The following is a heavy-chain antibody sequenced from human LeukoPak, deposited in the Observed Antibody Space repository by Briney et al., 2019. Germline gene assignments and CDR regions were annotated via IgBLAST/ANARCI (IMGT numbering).Heavy chain of an antibody. CDR2: IIPIFGTA. V-gene: IGHV1-69*13. CDR3: ARDSTYGDPFDY. CDR1: GGTFSSYA. D-gene: IGHD4-17*01. Sequence: GASVNVSCKASGGTFSSYAISWVRQAPGQGLEWMGGIIPIFGTANYAQKFQGRVTITADESTSTAYMELSSLRSEDTAVYYCARDSTYGDPFDYWGQGTLVTVSS. J-gene: IGHJ4*02.